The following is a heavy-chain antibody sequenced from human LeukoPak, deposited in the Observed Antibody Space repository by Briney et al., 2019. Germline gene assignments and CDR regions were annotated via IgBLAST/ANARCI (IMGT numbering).Heavy chain of an antibody. J-gene: IGHJ4*02. V-gene: IGHV4-38-2*02. CDR2: IYYRRTI. D-gene: IGHD6-19*01. CDR3: ARFRAVAFDY. CDR1: GYSISSGYD. Sequence: PSETLSLTCSVSGYSISSGYDWGWIRQPPGKGLEWIGSIYYRRTIYYNPSLKSRVTISVDTSKNQFSLRLSSVTAADTAVYYCARFRAVAFDYWGQGTLVTVSS.